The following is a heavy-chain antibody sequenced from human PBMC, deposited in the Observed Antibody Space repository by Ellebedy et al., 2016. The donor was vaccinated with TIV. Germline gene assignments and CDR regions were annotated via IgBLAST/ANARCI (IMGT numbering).Heavy chain of an antibody. D-gene: IGHD2-15*01. CDR3: ARVDCSGGSCYAHDY. CDR2: ISGSGGST. J-gene: IGHJ4*02. V-gene: IGHV3-23*01. CDR1: GFTFSSYA. Sequence: GGSLRLSXAASGFTFSSYAMSWVRQAPGKGLEWVSAISGSGGSTYYADSVKGRFTISRGNAKNSLYLQMNSLRAEDTAVYYCARVDCSGGSCYAHDYWGQGTLVTVSS.